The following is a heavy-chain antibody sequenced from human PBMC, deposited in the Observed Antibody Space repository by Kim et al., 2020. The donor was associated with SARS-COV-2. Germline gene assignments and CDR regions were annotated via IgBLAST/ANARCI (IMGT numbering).Heavy chain of an antibody. CDR3: ANNGMDV. V-gene: IGHV3-72*01. Sequence: ANSCTTEYAASVKGRFTISRDDSKNSLYLQMNSLKTEDTAVYYCANNGMDVWGQGTTVTVSS. CDR2: ANSCTT. J-gene: IGHJ6*02.